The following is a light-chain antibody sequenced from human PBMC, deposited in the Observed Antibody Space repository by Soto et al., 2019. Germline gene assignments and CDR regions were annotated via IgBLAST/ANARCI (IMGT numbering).Light chain of an antibody. CDR1: QTISSW. Sequence: DIQMTQAPSSRSGPAGGRVTSTCRASQTISSWLAWYQQKPGKAPKLLIYKASTLKSGVQSRFSGSGSGTEFTLTISSLQPDDFATYYCQHYNSYSEAFGKGTTGDIK. V-gene: IGKV1-5*03. CDR3: QHYNSYSEA. J-gene: IGKJ1*01. CDR2: KAS.